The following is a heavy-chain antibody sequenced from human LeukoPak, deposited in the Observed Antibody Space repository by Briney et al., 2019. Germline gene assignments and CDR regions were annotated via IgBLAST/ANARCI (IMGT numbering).Heavy chain of an antibody. Sequence: ASVKVSCKASGYTFTGYYMHWVRQAPGQGLEWMGRINPNSGGTNYAQKFQGRVTMTRDTSISTAYMELSRLRPDDTAVYYCARAYYYGSGSYSRFDPWGQGTLVTVSS. CDR1: GYTFTGYY. J-gene: IGHJ5*02. CDR3: ARAYYYGSGSYSRFDP. D-gene: IGHD3-10*01. V-gene: IGHV1-2*06. CDR2: INPNSGGT.